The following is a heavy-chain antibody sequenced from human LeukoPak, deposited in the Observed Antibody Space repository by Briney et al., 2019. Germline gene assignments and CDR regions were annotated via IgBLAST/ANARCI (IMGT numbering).Heavy chain of an antibody. J-gene: IGHJ5*02. D-gene: IGHD5-18*01. CDR3: ARGGGGGYHNWFDP. Sequence: ASVKVSCKASGYTFTGYYMHWVRQAPGQGLEWMGWINPNSGGTNYAQKVQGRVTMTRDTSISTAYMELSRLRSDDTAVYYCARGGGGGYHNWFDPWGQGTLVTVSS. V-gene: IGHV1-2*02. CDR1: GYTFTGYY. CDR2: INPNSGGT.